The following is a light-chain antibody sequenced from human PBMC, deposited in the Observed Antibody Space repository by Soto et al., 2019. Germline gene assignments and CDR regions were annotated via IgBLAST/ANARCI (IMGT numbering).Light chain of an antibody. CDR3: QSYDSSLRYV. CDR2: GNS. J-gene: IGLJ1*01. CDR1: SSNIGAGYD. V-gene: IGLV1-40*01. Sequence: QSVLTQPPSVSAAPGKRVTISCTGSSSNIGAGYDVHWYQQLPGTAPKLLIYGNSNRPSGVPDRFSGSKSGTSASLAITGLQAEDEADYYCQSYDSSLRYVFGTGTKVTV.